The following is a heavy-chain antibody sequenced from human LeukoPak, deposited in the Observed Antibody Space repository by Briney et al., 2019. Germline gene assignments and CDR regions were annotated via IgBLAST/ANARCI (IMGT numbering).Heavy chain of an antibody. CDR3: AKVVSGYHFDY. D-gene: IGHD5-12*01. Sequence: GGSLRLSCVVSGISLSNYAMTWVRQAPGKGLEWVSYIRERGGSTTYADSVKGRFTISRDTSLNTLYLQMNTLRAEDTAVYYCAKVVSGYHFDYWGQGTLVTVSS. V-gene: IGHV3-23*01. CDR2: IRERGGST. J-gene: IGHJ4*02. CDR1: GISLSNYA.